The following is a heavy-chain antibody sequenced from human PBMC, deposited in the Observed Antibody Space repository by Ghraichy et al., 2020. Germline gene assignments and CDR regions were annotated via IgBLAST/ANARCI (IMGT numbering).Heavy chain of an antibody. Sequence: GESLNISCAASGFTVNTYEMNWVRQAPGKGLEWVSYIGSSVSTIYYADSVRGRFTISRDNARNSLYLQMNSLRAEGTAVYYCARGGSGSAGDYWGQGTLVTVSS. J-gene: IGHJ4*02. CDR3: ARGGSGSAGDY. CDR2: IGSSVSTI. D-gene: IGHD1-26*01. V-gene: IGHV3-48*03. CDR1: GFTVNTYE.